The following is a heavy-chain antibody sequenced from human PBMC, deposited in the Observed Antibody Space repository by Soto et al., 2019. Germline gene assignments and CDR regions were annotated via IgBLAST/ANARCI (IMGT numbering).Heavy chain of an antibody. D-gene: IGHD3-10*01. V-gene: IGHV1-18*01. Sequence: ASVKVSCKASGYIFTSYGISWVRQAPGQGLEWMGWISAYNGNTNYAQKLQGRVTMTTDTSTSTAYMELRSLRSDDTAVYYCAREPHYYGSGSHYRYYYCGMDAWG. CDR1: GYIFTSYG. CDR2: ISAYNGNT. J-gene: IGHJ6*02. CDR3: AREPHYYGSGSHYRYYYCGMDA.